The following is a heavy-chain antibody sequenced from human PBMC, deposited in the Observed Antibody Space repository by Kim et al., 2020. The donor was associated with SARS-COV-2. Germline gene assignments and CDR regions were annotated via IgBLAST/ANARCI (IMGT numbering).Heavy chain of an antibody. CDR2: INTNTGNP. Sequence: ASVKVSCKASVHIFSSYAMNWVRQAPGQGLEWMGWINTNTGNPTYAQGFTGRFVFSLDTSDSTTYLQITSLKSEDTAVYYCASSMLYGVISAFDLWGQGTMVTISS. CDR1: VHIFSSYA. CDR3: ASSMLYGVISAFDL. V-gene: IGHV7-4-1*02. D-gene: IGHD3-10*01. J-gene: IGHJ3*01.